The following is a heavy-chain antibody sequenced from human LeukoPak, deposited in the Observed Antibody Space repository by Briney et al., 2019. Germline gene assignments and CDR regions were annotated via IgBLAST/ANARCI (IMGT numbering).Heavy chain of an antibody. J-gene: IGHJ4*02. CDR3: ATSPGYYDSSGYPVQFDY. V-gene: IGHV1-24*01. CDR2: FDAEDGET. Sequence: ASVRVSSTVSGYTLTELSMHWVRQAPGKGGEWRGGFDAEDGETIYTQKFQGRVTMTEDTSTDTAYMELSSLRSEDTAVYYCATSPGYYDSSGYPVQFDYWGQGTLVTVSS. D-gene: IGHD3-22*01. CDR1: GYTLTELS.